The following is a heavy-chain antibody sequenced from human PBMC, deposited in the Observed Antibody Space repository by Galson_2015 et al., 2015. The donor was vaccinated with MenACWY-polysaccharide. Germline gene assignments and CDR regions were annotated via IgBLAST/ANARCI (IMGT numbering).Heavy chain of an antibody. J-gene: IGHJ3*02. Sequence: SLRLSCAASGFTFSSYSMNWVRQAPGKGLEWVSSISSSSSYIYYADSVKGRFTISRDNAKNSLYLQMNSLRAEDTAVYYCARSRIAVAGAWPESENDAFDIWGRGTMVTVSS. CDR3: ARSRIAVAGAWPESENDAFDI. CDR2: ISSSSSYI. V-gene: IGHV3-21*01. CDR1: GFTFSSYS. D-gene: IGHD6-19*01.